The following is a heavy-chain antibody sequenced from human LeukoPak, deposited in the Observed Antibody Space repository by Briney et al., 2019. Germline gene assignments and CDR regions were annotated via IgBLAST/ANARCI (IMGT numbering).Heavy chain of an antibody. D-gene: IGHD3-10*01. V-gene: IGHV4-34*01. CDR3: ARGGYGSGSLADY. CDR2: INHSGST. Sequence: PSETLSLTCAVYGGSFSGYYWSWIRQPPGKGLEWIGEINHSGSTNYNPSLKSRVTISVDTSKNQFSLKLSSVTAADTAVYYCARGGYGSGSLADYWGQGTLVTVSS. CDR1: GGSFSGYY. J-gene: IGHJ4*02.